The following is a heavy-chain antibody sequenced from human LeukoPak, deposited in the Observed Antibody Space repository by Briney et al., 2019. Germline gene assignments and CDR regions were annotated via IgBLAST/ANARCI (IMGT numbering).Heavy chain of an antibody. CDR2: IRSKTYRGTT. CDR3: TRDLGATLTGNHYYYMDV. CDR1: GFTVGDYA. J-gene: IGHJ6*03. Sequence: HTGGSLRLSCTVSGFTVGDYAVNWVRQAPGKGLEWIGFIRSKTYRGTTEYAASVKGRFTISRDDSKNIAYLQMNSLKTEDTAVYFCTRDLGATLTGNHYYYMDVWGRGTTVTISS. D-gene: IGHD3-9*01. V-gene: IGHV3-49*04.